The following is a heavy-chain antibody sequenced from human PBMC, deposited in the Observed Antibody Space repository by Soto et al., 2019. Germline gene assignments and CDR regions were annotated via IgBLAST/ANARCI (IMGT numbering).Heavy chain of an antibody. D-gene: IGHD5-12*01. CDR1: GFTFSNAW. J-gene: IGHJ4*02. CDR3: XXXXATIPDY. CDR2: IKSKVDGGTT. Sequence: EVQLVESGGGLVKPGGSLRLSCAASGFTFSNAWMNWVRQAPGKGLEWVGHIKSKVDGGTTDYAAPVKGRFTISRDDSXXXXXXXXXXXXXXXXXXXXXXXXXATIPDYWGQGTLVTVSS. V-gene: IGHV3-15*07.